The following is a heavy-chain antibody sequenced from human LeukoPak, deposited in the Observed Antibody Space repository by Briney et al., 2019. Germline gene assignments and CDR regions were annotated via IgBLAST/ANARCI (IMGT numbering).Heavy chain of an antibody. CDR2: IYNDGSRT. Sequence: QPGGSLRLSCAASGFTVTSNYMSWVRQAPGKGLEWVSLIYNDGSRTYYADSVRGRFTISRDTSEGTVYLRMDSLRPEDTAVYYCATDGYHYFDYWGRGTLVTVSS. CDR3: ATDGYHYFDY. J-gene: IGHJ4*02. V-gene: IGHV3-53*01. CDR1: GFTVTSNY. D-gene: IGHD5-12*01.